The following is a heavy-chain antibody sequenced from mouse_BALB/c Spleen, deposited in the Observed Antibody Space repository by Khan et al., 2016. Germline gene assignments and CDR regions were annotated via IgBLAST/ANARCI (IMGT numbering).Heavy chain of an antibody. V-gene: IGHV14-1*02. CDR2: IDPENGNT. CDR3: ALYGAWFAD. CDR1: GFNIKDYY. Sequence: VQLQQSGAELVRPGALVKLSCKASGFNIKDYYMHWVKQRPEQGLEWIGWIDPENGNTIYDPKFPGKARIPAATSSNTAYLQLSSLTAEDTAVYYCALYGAWFADWGQGTLVTVSA. D-gene: IGHD1-1*02. J-gene: IGHJ3*01.